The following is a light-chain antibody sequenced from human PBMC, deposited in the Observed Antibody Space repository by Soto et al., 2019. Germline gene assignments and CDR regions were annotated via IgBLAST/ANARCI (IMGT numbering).Light chain of an antibody. V-gene: IGKV1-5*03. CDR2: KTS. Sequence: DIQLTQSPSTLSASVGDRVTITCRASQSISSWLAWYQQKPGKAPKFLIYKTSNLESGVPSRFSGSGSGTEVTLNISSLQPDDFATYYGQYDNNYCWTVGQGTNVEIK. CDR3: QYDNNYCWT. J-gene: IGKJ1*01. CDR1: QSISSW.